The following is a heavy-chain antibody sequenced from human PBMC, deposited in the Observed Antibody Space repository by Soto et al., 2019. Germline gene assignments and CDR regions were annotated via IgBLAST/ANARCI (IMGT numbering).Heavy chain of an antibody. Sequence: EVQLLESGGGLVQPGGSLRLSLSASGFPFSRYAMSLVRPAPGKGLEWVSAISGSGGSTYYADSVKGRFTISRDNSKNTLYLQMNSLRAEDTAVYYCARRSSGWYFDYWGQGTLVTVSS. D-gene: IGHD6-19*01. CDR1: GFPFSRYA. CDR2: ISGSGGST. CDR3: ARRSSGWYFDY. V-gene: IGHV3-23*01. J-gene: IGHJ4*02.